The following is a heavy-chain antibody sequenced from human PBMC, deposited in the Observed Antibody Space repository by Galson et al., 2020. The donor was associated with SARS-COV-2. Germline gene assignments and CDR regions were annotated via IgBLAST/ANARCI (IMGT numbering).Heavy chain of an antibody. CDR1: GGSISSGGYY. D-gene: IGHD3-22*01. CDR2: IYYSGRT. J-gene: IGHJ4*02. CDR3: ARVIRDRYYDRCGYYFTEDFFHY. V-gene: IGHV4-31*03. Sequence: SETLSLTCTVSGGSISSGGYYWRWIRQHPGKGLEWIGYIYYSGRTYYNPSLKSRVTISVDTSKNPFSLKLSSVTAADTAVYYCARVIRDRYYDRCGYYFTEDFFHYWGQRNLVTVSS.